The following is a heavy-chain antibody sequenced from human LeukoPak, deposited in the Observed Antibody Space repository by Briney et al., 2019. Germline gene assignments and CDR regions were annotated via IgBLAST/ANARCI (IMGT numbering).Heavy chain of an antibody. CDR2: IKQDGSEK. Sequence: PGGSLRLSCAASGFTFSSYWMSWVRQARGKGVEGGANIKQDGSEKYYVDSVKGGFTISRDNAKNSLYLQMNSLRAEDTAVYYCARLAPRSWSAFDYWGQGTLVTVSS. V-gene: IGHV3-7*01. D-gene: IGHD6-13*01. CDR1: GFTFSSYW. J-gene: IGHJ4*02. CDR3: ARLAPRSWSAFDY.